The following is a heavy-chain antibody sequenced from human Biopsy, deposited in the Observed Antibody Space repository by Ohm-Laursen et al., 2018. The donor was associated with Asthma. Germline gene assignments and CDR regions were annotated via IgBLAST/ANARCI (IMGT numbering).Heavy chain of an antibody. CDR1: GFTFSSYG. D-gene: IGHD3-3*01. Sequence: SLRLSCSASGFTFSSYGMHWVRQAPGKGLEWVEVISYDGSNKYYADSVKGRFTISRDNSKNTLYLQMNSLRAEDTAVYYCASQSSGPDFWSGYYYFDYWGQETLVTVSS. J-gene: IGHJ4*02. CDR2: ISYDGSNK. CDR3: ASQSSGPDFWSGYYYFDY. V-gene: IGHV3-30*03.